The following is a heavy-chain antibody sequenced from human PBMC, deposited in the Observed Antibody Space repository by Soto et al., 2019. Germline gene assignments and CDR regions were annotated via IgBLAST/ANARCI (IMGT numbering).Heavy chain of an antibody. CDR2: INHSGST. CDR3: AREGVIMVRGALDV. Sequence: PSETLSLTCAVSGGSISSSNWWSWVRQPPGKGLEWIGEINHSGSTNYNPSLKSRVTISVDTSKNQFSLKLSSVTAADTAVYYCAREGVIMVRGALDVWGQGTTVTVSS. V-gene: IGHV4-4*02. CDR1: GGSISSSNW. D-gene: IGHD3-10*01. J-gene: IGHJ6*02.